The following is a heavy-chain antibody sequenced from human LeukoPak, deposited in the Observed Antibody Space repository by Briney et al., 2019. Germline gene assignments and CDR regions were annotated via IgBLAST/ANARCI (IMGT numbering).Heavy chain of an antibody. D-gene: IGHD5-18*01. J-gene: IGHJ4*02. V-gene: IGHV3-53*01. CDR2: IYSGGST. CDR3: ARDMGAMVNY. Sequence: GGSLRLSCAASGFTFSDYYMSWIRQAPGKGLEWVSVIYSGGSTYYADSVKGRFTISRDNSKNTVYLQMNSLRAEDTAVYYCARDMGAMVNYWGQGTLVTVSS. CDR1: GFTFSDYY.